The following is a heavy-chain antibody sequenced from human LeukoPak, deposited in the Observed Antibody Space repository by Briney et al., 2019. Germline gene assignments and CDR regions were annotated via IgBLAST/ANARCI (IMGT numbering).Heavy chain of an antibody. Sequence: ASVKVSCKASGYTFTTYYIHWVRQAPGQGLEWMGVINPSSGDTAYAQKFQGRVTMTEDTSTDTAYMELSSLRSEDTAVYYCATVRLRQKITPLYYYYGMDVWGQGTTVTVSS. J-gene: IGHJ6*02. CDR3: ATVRLRQKITPLYYYYGMDV. V-gene: IGHV1-46*01. CDR1: GYTFTTYY. CDR2: INPSSGDT. D-gene: IGHD3-16*01.